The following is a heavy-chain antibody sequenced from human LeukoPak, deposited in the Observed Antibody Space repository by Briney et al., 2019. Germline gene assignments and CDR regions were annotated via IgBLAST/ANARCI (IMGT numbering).Heavy chain of an antibody. V-gene: IGHV3-30*04. D-gene: IGHD2-2*01. J-gene: IGHJ4*02. CDR1: GFTFSSYA. CDR3: ARDSQLPAALDY. CDR2: ISYDGSNK. Sequence: GGSLRLSCAASGFTFSSYAMHWVRQAPGKGLEWVAVISYDGSNKYYADSVKGRFTISRDNSKNTLYLQMNSLRAEDTAVYYCARDSQLPAALDYWGQGTLVTVSS.